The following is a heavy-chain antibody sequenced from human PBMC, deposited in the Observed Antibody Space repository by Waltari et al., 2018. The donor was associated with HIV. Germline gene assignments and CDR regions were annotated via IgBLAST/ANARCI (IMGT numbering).Heavy chain of an antibody. Sequence: EVQLVESGGGLVKPGGSLRLSCVVSGFTFRSYSMNWVRQAPGKGLEWVSSISSSGRYIYDADSLKGRFTISRDNAKNSLYLQMNSLRAEDTAVYYCARVWYSSSRGEPDYWGQGALVTVSS. CDR3: ARVWYSSSRGEPDY. CDR1: GFTFRSYS. V-gene: IGHV3-21*01. J-gene: IGHJ4*02. CDR2: ISSSGRYI. D-gene: IGHD6-13*01.